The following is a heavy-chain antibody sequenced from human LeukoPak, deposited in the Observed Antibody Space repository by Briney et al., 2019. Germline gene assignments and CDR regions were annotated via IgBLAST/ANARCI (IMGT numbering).Heavy chain of an antibody. J-gene: IGHJ4*02. D-gene: IGHD2-21*02. V-gene: IGHV4-59*01. CDR2: IYSSGST. CDR1: GGSISSYY. Sequence: SQTLSLTCTVSGGSISSYYWSWIRQPPGKGLEWIGYIYSSGSTNYNPSLKSRITISVDTSKNQFSLKLSSVTAADTAVYYCARFAYCGGHCWYYFDYWGQGSLVTVSS. CDR3: ARFAYCGGHCWYYFDY.